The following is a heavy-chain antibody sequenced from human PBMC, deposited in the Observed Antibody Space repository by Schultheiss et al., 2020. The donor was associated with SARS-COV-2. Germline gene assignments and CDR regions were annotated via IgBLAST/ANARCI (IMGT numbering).Heavy chain of an antibody. CDR3: ARAYSSGWARKLDY. D-gene: IGHD6-19*01. Sequence: SETLSLTCAVYGGSFSGYYWSWIRQPPGKGLEWIGEINHSGSTNYNPSLKSRVTISVDTPKNQFSLKLSSVTAADTAVYYCARAYSSGWARKLDYWGQGTLVTVSS. J-gene: IGHJ4*02. CDR1: GGSFSGYY. CDR2: INHSGST. V-gene: IGHV4-34*01.